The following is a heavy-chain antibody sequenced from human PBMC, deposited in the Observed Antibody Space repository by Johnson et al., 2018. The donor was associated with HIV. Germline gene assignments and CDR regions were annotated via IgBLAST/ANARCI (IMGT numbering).Heavy chain of an antibody. CDR1: GFTFSDFY. CDR3: ARRLWFRNLYDAFDI. J-gene: IGHJ3*02. CDR2: ISSTGHTL. V-gene: IGHV3-11*04. D-gene: IGHD3-10*01. Sequence: QVQLVESGGGLVKPGGSLRLSCAASGFTFSDFYINWIRQPPGKGLEWVSSISSTGHTLYYADSVKGRFTISRDTAKNTLYLQMNNLRPEDTALYYCARRLWFRNLYDAFDIWGQGTLVTVSS.